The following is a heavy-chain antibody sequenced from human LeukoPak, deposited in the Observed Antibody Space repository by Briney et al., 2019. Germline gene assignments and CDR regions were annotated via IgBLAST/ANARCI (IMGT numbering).Heavy chain of an antibody. D-gene: IGHD3-22*01. CDR2: ITAYNGNT. CDR3: ARYSNPGYYYDSSGYPGDS. Sequence: GASVKVSCKASVYTFISYGISWVRQAPGQGLEWMGWITAYNGNTNYAQKLQGRLTMTTDTSTSTAYMELTSLRSDDTAVYYCARYSNPGYYYDSSGYPGDSWGQGTLVTVSS. J-gene: IGHJ4*02. CDR1: VYTFISYG. V-gene: IGHV1-18*01.